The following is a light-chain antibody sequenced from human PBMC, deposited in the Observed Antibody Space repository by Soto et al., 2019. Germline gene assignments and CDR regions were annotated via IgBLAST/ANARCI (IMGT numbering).Light chain of an antibody. V-gene: IGKV1-33*01. J-gene: IGKJ5*01. CDR1: QDISDF. Sequence: DVPMTHSPSSLFASVFERVTSTCYGSQDISDFLNWYQQKPGKAPKVLIYDTSKLETGVPSRFSGSGSGTHFSLTISGLQSEDSATYYCQQYDDLPITFGQGTRLENK. CDR2: DTS. CDR3: QQYDDLPIT.